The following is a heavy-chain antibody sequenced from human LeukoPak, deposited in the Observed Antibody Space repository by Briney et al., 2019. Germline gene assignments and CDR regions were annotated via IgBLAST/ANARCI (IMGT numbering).Heavy chain of an antibody. J-gene: IGHJ4*02. CDR1: GGSFSGYY. CDR3: ARGPRGAGY. CDR2: INHSGST. Sequence: SETLSLTCAVYGGSFSGYYWSWIRQPPGKGLEWIGEINHSGSTNYNPSLKSRVTISVDTSKNQFSLKLSSVTAADTAVYHCARGPRGAGYWGQGTLVTVSS. D-gene: IGHD3-16*01. V-gene: IGHV4-34*01.